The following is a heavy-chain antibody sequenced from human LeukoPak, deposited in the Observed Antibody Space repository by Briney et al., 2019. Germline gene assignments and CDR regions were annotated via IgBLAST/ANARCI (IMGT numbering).Heavy chain of an antibody. V-gene: IGHV1-18*01. D-gene: IGHD5-18*01. CDR1: GYTFTSYG. CDR3: ARLISEGGYSYGYFDY. Sequence: ASVKVSCKASGYTFTSYGISWVRQAPGQGLEWMGWISAYNGNTNYAQKLQGRVTMTTDTSTSTAYMELRSLRSDDTAMYYCARLISEGGYSYGYFDYWGQGTLVTVSS. J-gene: IGHJ4*02. CDR2: ISAYNGNT.